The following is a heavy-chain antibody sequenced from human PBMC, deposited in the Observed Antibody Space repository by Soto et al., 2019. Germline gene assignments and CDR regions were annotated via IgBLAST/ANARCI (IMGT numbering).Heavy chain of an antibody. Sequence: RASVKVSCKASGYTFTGYYMHWARQAPGQGLEWMGWINPNSGGTNYAQKFQGWVTMTRDTSISTAYMELSRLSSVDTAVYYCARDHYRMVYASGISYYGMDVWGQGTTVTVSS. V-gene: IGHV1-2*04. CDR1: GYTFTGYY. D-gene: IGHD2-8*01. J-gene: IGHJ6*02. CDR3: ARDHYRMVYASGISYYGMDV. CDR2: INPNSGGT.